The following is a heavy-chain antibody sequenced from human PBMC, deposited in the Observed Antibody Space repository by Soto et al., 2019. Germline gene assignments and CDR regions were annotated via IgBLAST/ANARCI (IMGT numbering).Heavy chain of an antibody. Sequence: GGSLRLSCAASGFTFSSYAMHWVRQAPGKGLEWVAVISYDGSNKYYADSVKGRFTISRDNSKNTLYLQMNSLRAEDTAVYYCARDSYYGSGIRCVDYWGQGTLVTVS. CDR1: GFTFSSYA. D-gene: IGHD3-10*01. J-gene: IGHJ4*02. CDR2: ISYDGSNK. CDR3: ARDSYYGSGIRCVDY. V-gene: IGHV3-30-3*01.